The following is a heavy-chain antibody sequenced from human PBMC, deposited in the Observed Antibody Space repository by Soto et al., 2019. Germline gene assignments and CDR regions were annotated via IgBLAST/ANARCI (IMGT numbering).Heavy chain of an antibody. Sequence: SGESLKISCKGSGYSFTSYWISWVRQMPGKGLEWMGRIDPSDSYTNYSPSFQGHVTISADKSISTAYLQWSSLKASDTAMYYCARRGYTIFGVVIDPDYYYYGMDVWGQGTTVTVSS. CDR3: ARRGYTIFGVVIDPDYYYYGMDV. D-gene: IGHD3-3*01. J-gene: IGHJ6*02. CDR2: IDPSDSYT. CDR1: GYSFTSYW. V-gene: IGHV5-10-1*01.